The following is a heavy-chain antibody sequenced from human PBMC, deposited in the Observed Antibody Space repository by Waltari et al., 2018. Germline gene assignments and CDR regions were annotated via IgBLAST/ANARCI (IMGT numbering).Heavy chain of an antibody. CDR1: GGSISSGSVY. J-gene: IGHJ6*02. Sequence: QVQLQESGPGLVRPSQTLSLTCTVSGGSISSGSVYWTWIRQPAGKGLEWVGHFFTSGSTKYTPSLKSRVSVALDPSENQFALRLSSVTAADTAVYYCARDEARYYDIMTGGGYYGLDVWGQGTTVTISS. CDR2: FFTSGST. D-gene: IGHD3-9*01. CDR3: ARDEARYYDIMTGGGYYGLDV. V-gene: IGHV4-61*02.